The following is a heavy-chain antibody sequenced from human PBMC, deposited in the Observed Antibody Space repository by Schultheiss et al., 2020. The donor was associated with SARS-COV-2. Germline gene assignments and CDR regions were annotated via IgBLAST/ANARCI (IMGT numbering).Heavy chain of an antibody. CDR1: GFMFSGFV. Sequence: GGSLRLSCAASGFMFSGFVMHWVRQAPGKGLEWVALLWHDGSKKCYPDSVKGRFTISRDNAKNTLYLQMNSLRAEDTAVYYCAKVCGGDCYLLDYWGQGTLVTVSS. CDR2: LWHDGSKK. CDR3: AKVCGGDCYLLDY. D-gene: IGHD2-21*02. V-gene: IGHV3-30*02. J-gene: IGHJ4*02.